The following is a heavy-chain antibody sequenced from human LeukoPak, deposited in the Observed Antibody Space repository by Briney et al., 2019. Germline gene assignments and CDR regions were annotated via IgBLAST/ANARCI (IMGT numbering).Heavy chain of an antibody. CDR3: ARRSPSSIVLMVYAISGGYYYYGMDV. Sequence: APVKVSCKASGYTFTSYGISWVRQAPGQGLEWMGWISAYNGNTNYAQKLQGRVTMTTDTSTSTAYMELRSLRSDDTAVYYCARRSPSSIVLMVYAISGGYYYYGMDVWGQGTTVTVSS. D-gene: IGHD2-8*01. CDR2: ISAYNGNT. CDR1: GYTFTSYG. J-gene: IGHJ6*02. V-gene: IGHV1-18*01.